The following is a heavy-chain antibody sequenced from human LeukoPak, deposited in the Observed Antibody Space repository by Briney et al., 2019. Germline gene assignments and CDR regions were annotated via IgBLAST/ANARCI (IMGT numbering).Heavy chain of an antibody. CDR1: GFTFSSYA. CDR2: IVGSGGST. Sequence: GGSLRLSCAASGFTFSSYAMSWVRQAPGKGLEWVSGIVGSGGSTYSADSVKGRFTISRDNSKNTLHLQMNSLRAEDTAVYYCAKGTLWSGYYYFDYWGQGTLVTVSS. D-gene: IGHD3-3*01. CDR3: AKGTLWSGYYYFDY. V-gene: IGHV3-23*01. J-gene: IGHJ4*02.